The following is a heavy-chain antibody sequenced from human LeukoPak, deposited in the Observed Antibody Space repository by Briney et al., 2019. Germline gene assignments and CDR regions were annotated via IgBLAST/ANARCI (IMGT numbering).Heavy chain of an antibody. J-gene: IGHJ4*02. D-gene: IGHD3-10*01. CDR1: GYSISSGYY. V-gene: IGHV4-38-2*02. CDR2: INHSGST. CDR3: ARYRGTSTSGSFYFDY. Sequence: SETLSLTCTASGYSISSGYYWTWIRQPPGQALEWIATINHSGSTYYKPSLKSRVSISVDTSKNQFSLKLSSVAAADTAVYYCARYRGTSTSGSFYFDYWGQGTLVTVSS.